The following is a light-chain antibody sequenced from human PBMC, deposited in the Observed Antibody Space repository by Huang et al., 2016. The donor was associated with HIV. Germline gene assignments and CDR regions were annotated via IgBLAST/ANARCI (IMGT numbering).Light chain of an antibody. CDR3: QQYNNWRET. CDR2: GAS. CDR1: PSVSSN. Sequence: EIVMTQSPATLSVYPGERATLSCRASPSVSSNLAWYQQKPGQAPRLLIYGASTRATGIPARFSGSGSGTEFTLTISSLQSEDFAVYYCQQYNNWRETFGQGTKVEIK. V-gene: IGKV3-15*01. J-gene: IGKJ1*01.